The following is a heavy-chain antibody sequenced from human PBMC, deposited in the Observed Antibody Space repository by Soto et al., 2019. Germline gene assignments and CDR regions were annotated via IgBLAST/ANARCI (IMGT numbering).Heavy chain of an antibody. CDR2: IYSGGYT. Sequence: EVQLVESGGGLIQPGGSLRLSCAVSGFTVSNNYMSWVRQAPGKGLEGVSVIYSGGYTAYGDSVKGRFTISRDNSKNTLSRQRNTLGADDSGVFYGASHPGGGGYWGQGTLVTVSS. J-gene: IGHJ4*02. CDR3: ASHPGGGGY. D-gene: IGHD3-10*01. CDR1: GFTVSNNY. V-gene: IGHV3-53*01.